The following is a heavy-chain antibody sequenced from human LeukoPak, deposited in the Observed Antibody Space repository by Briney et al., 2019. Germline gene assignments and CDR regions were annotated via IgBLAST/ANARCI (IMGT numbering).Heavy chain of an antibody. J-gene: IGHJ4*02. D-gene: IGHD6-6*01. CDR1: GFTLSSYN. CDR2: ITTSIDII. CDR3: AREASIVVRCSDY. Sequence: GGSLRLSCAASGFTLSSYNMNWVRQAPGKGLEWISYITTSIDIISYADSVKGRFTISRDSAKNSLYLQMDSLRDEDTAVYYCAREASIVVRCSDYWGQGTLVTVSS. V-gene: IGHV3-48*02.